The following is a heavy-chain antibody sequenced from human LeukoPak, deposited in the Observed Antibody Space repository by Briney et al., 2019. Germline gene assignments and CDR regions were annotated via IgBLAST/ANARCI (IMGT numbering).Heavy chain of an antibody. J-gene: IGHJ5*02. CDR3: ARGTGIPHNWFDP. CDR1: GYTFTGYY. D-gene: IGHD7-27*01. CDR2: INPNSGGT. Sequence: ASVKVSCKASGYTFTGYYMHWVRQAPGQGLEWMGWINPNSGGTNYAQKFQGWVTMTRDTSISTAYMELSRLRSDDTAVYYCARGTGIPHNWFDPWGQGTLVTVSS. V-gene: IGHV1-2*04.